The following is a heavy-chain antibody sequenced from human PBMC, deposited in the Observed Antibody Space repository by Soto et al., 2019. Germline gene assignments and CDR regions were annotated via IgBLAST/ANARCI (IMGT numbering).Heavy chain of an antibody. Sequence: QVQLVQSGAEVKKPGASVKVSCKASGYTFTSYYMHWVRQAPGQGLEWMGIINPSGGSTSYAQKFPGRVTMTRDTSSSTVYMELSSLRSEDTAVYYGARSEGLGYCSGGRCYGDYGMDVWGQGTTVTVSS. CDR3: ARSEGLGYCSGGRCYGDYGMDV. CDR2: INPSGGST. CDR1: GYTFTSYY. J-gene: IGHJ6*02. V-gene: IGHV1-46*01. D-gene: IGHD2-15*01.